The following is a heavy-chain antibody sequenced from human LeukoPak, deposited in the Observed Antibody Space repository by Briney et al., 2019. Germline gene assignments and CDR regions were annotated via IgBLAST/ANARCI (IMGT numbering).Heavy chain of an antibody. D-gene: IGHD4-23*01. CDR1: GDSISGGYYY. J-gene: IGHJ3*02. CDR3: ARRLTVVTRPDAFDI. Sequence: SETLFLTCTVSGDSISGGYYYWGWIRQPPGKGLEWIGTIYYSGTTYYNPSLESRVTTSVDTSENQFSLKLTSVTAADTAVYYCARRLTVVTRPDAFDIWGQGTVVTVSS. V-gene: IGHV4-39*01. CDR2: IYYSGTT.